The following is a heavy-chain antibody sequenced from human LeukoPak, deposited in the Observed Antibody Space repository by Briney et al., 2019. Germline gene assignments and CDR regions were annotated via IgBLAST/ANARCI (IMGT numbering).Heavy chain of an antibody. CDR2: ISAYNGNT. V-gene: IGHV1-18*01. D-gene: IGHD1-1*01. CDR3: ARFPTRTTPLTYYYYYMDV. J-gene: IGHJ6*03. CDR1: GYTFTSYG. Sequence: ASVKVSCKASGYTFTSYGICWVRQAPGQGLEWMGWISAYNGNTNYAQKLQGRVTMTTDTSTSTAYMELRSLRPDDTAVYYCARFPTRTTPLTYYYYYMDVWGKGTTVTVSS.